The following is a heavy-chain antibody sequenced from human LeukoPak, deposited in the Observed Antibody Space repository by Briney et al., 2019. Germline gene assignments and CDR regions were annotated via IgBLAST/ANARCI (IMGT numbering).Heavy chain of an antibody. J-gene: IGHJ5*02. CDR2: IYSGGST. CDR3: ARANLYCSSTSCYAYWFDP. V-gene: IGHV3-53*01. CDR1: GFTVSSNY. Sequence: PGGSLRLSCAASGFTVSSNYMSWVRQAPGEGLEWVSVIYSGGSTYYADSVKGRFTISRDNSKNTLYLQMNSLRAEDTAVYYCARANLYCSSTSCYAYWFDPWGQGTLVTVSS. D-gene: IGHD2-2*01.